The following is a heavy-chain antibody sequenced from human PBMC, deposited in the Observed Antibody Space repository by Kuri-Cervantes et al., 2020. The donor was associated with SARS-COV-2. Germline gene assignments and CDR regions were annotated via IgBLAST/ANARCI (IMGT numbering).Heavy chain of an antibody. V-gene: IGHV1-8*03. J-gene: IGHJ6*03. CDR2: MNPNSGNT. D-gene: IGHD6-19*01. CDR1: GGTFTSYD. CDR3: ARSPLTRRYSSGWTERYYYYYYMDV. Sequence: ASVKVSCKASGGTFTSYDINWVRQATGQGLEWMGWMNPNSGNTGYAQKFQGRVTITRNTSISTAYMELSSLRSEDTAVYYCARSPLTRRYSSGWTERYYYYYYMDVWGKGTTVTVSS.